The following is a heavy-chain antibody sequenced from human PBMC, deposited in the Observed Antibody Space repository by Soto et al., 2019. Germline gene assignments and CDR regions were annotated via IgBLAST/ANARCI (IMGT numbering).Heavy chain of an antibody. CDR2: IIPIFGTA. V-gene: IGHV1-69*13. CDR3: ARVRGSGSSGDYYYYGMDV. J-gene: IGHJ6*02. D-gene: IGHD3-10*01. Sequence: EASVKVSCKASGGTFSSYAISWVRQAPGQGLEWMGGIIPIFGTANYAQKFQGRVTITADESTSTAYMELSSLRSEDTAVYYCARVRGSGSSGDYYYYGMDVWGQGTTVTVSS. CDR1: GGTFSSYA.